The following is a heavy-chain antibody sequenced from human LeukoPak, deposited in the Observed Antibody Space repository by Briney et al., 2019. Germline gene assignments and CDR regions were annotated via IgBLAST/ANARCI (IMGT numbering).Heavy chain of an antibody. Sequence: GGSLRPSCAASGFTFSNYWMHWVRQAPGKGLVWVSRIYTDGSSTNYADSVKGRFTISRDNSKNTLYLQMNSLRAEDTAVYYCARADDGDYVGYYYYYGMDVWGQGTTVTVSS. CDR3: ARADDGDYVGYYYYYGMDV. J-gene: IGHJ6*02. CDR2: IYTDGSST. CDR1: GFTFSNYW. V-gene: IGHV3-74*01. D-gene: IGHD4-17*01.